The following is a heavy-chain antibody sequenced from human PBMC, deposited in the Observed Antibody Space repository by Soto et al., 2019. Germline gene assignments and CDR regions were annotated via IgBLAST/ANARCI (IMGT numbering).Heavy chain of an antibody. CDR3: ARDLRYYDSSGYYSGFDY. Sequence: SETLSLTCTVSGGSISSDGYYWSWLRQHPGKGLEWIGYIYYSGSTYYNPSLKSRVTISVDTSKNQFSLKLSSVTAADTAVYYCARDLRYYDSSGYYSGFDYWGQGTLVTVS. D-gene: IGHD3-22*01. CDR2: IYYSGST. CDR1: GGSISSDGYY. J-gene: IGHJ4*02. V-gene: IGHV4-31*03.